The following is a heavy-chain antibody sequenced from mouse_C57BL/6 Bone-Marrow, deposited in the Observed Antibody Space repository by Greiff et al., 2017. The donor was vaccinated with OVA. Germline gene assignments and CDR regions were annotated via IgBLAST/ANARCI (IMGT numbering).Heavy chain of an antibody. V-gene: IGHV1-64*01. D-gene: IGHD1-1*01. J-gene: IGHJ2*01. Sequence: LQESGAELVKPGASVKLSCKASGYTFTSYWMHWVQQRPGQGLEWIGMIHPNSCSTNYNEQFKNKATLTVNKSSSTAYMQLSSLTSEDSAVYYCAKGAYGSSFDYWGQGTTLTVSS. CDR1: GYTFTSYW. CDR3: AKGAYGSSFDY. CDR2: IHPNSCST.